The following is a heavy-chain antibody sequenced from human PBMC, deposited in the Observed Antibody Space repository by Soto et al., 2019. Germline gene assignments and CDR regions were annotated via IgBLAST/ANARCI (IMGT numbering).Heavy chain of an antibody. Sequence: QVQLVQSGAEVKKPGASVKVSCKASGYTFSSYGISWVRQAPGQGLEWMGWISAYNGNTKYAQKFQGRVTMTTATSTGTDYMDLRRLSCDDTAVFYCASSPTHFDACGQGTLVTIS. CDR3: ASSPTHFDA. CDR2: ISAYNGNT. CDR1: GYTFSSYG. J-gene: IGHJ5*02. V-gene: IGHV1-18*01.